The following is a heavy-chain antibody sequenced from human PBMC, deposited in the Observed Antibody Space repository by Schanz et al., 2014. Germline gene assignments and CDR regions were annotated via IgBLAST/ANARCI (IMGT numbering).Heavy chain of an antibody. CDR1: GGTFSTYV. Sequence: QVQLVQSWAEVKGPGSSVKVSCKASGGTFSTYVVVCVRQAPGQGLEWMGIINPSGGSTRYGQKFLGRITVTTDTSTSTVYMELSSLRSEDTAVYYCARDGVDAAAGGNYWGQGTLVNDSS. CDR2: INPSGGST. J-gene: IGHJ4*02. D-gene: IGHD6-13*01. V-gene: IGHV1-46*03. CDR3: ARDGVDAAAGGNY.